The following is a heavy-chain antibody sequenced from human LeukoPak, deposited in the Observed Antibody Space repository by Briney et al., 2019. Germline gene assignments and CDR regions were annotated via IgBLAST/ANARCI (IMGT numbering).Heavy chain of an antibody. D-gene: IGHD3-10*01. CDR3: ARESHYYGSGSYYNHFDY. CDR2: ISSSSSYI. J-gene: IGHJ4*02. Sequence: GGSLRLSCAASGFTFSSYRMNWVRQAPGKGLAWVSSISSSSSYIYYADSVKGRFTISRDNAKNSLFLQMNSLRVEDTAVYYCARESHYYGSGSYYNHFDYWGQGTLVTVTS. CDR1: GFTFSSYR. V-gene: IGHV3-21*01.